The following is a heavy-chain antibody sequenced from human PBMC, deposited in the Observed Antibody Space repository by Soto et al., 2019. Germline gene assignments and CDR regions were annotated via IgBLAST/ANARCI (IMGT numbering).Heavy chain of an antibody. CDR3: AKGYWGDAFVI. CDR1: GFTFSSYA. CDR2: ISYDGPDK. Sequence: QMQLVESGGGVVQPGRSLRLSCAASGFTFSSYAMHWVGQAPGKGLEWVAVISYDGPDKNYADSVKGRFTISRDNSQNTLYLQMNSLRPEDTAVYYCAKGYWGDAFVIWGQGTMVTVSS. V-gene: IGHV3-30*18. J-gene: IGHJ3*02. D-gene: IGHD7-27*01.